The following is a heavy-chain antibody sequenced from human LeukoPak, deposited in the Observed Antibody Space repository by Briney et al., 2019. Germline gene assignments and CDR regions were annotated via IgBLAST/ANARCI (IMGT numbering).Heavy chain of an antibody. CDR1: GGSISINSYY. CDR3: ARDGGGLYYYGSGSYYPF. Sequence: SETLSLTCTVSGGSISINSYYWNWIRQPAGKGLEWIGRIYTSGRTNYNPSLRSRVTMSLDTSKNLFSLKLNSVTAADTAVYYCARDGGGLYYYGSGSYYPFWGQGTQVTASS. D-gene: IGHD3-10*01. J-gene: IGHJ4*02. CDR2: IYTSGRT. V-gene: IGHV4-61*02.